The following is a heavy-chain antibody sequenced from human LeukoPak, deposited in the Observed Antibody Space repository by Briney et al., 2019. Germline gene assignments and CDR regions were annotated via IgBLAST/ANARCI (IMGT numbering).Heavy chain of an antibody. CDR1: GYTLTSYG. Sequence: GASVKVSCKASGYTLTSYGISWVRQAPGQGLAWMGWISSYNGNTNYAQNLQGRVTMTTDTSTSTAYMELRSLRSDDTAVYYCARGRGSTSRYWGQGTLVTVSS. CDR3: ARGRGSTSRY. J-gene: IGHJ4*02. V-gene: IGHV1-18*01. D-gene: IGHD5-12*01. CDR2: ISSYNGNT.